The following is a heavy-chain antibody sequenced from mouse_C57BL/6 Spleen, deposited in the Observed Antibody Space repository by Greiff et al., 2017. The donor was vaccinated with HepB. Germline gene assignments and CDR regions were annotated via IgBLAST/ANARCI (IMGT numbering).Heavy chain of an antibody. V-gene: IGHV1-55*01. CDR2: IYPGSGST. D-gene: IGHD1-1*01. Sequence: VQLQQPGAELVKPGASVKMSCKASGYTFTSYWITWVKQRPGQGLEWIGDIYPGSGSTNYNEKFKSKATLTVDTSSSTAYMQLSSLTSEDSAVYYCARRRNNYYGSSPFAYWGQGTLVTVSA. CDR1: GYTFTSYW. CDR3: ARRRNNYYGSSPFAY. J-gene: IGHJ3*01.